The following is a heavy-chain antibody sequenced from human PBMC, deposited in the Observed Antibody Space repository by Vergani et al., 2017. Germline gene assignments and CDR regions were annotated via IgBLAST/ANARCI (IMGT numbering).Heavy chain of an antibody. CDR2: IRSDESRR. CDR1: GFTFNSYG. CDR3: ASQYYDFWSGRD. J-gene: IGHJ1*01. D-gene: IGHD3-3*01. V-gene: IGHV3-30*02. Sequence: QVQLVESGGGVVQPGGSLRLSCAASGFTFNSYGMHWVRQAPGKGLEWVASIRSDESRRYYGDSMEGPFTISRDDSKNSLYLQMNSLRAEDTAVYYCASQYYDFWSGRDWGQGTLVTVSS.